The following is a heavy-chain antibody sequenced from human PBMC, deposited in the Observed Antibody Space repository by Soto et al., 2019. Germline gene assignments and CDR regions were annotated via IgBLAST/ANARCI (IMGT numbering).Heavy chain of an antibody. CDR1: GGTFSSYA. CDR3: ARDRARFTMIFDY. D-gene: IGHD3-22*01. CDR2: IIPIFGTA. V-gene: IGHV1-69*13. Sequence: SVKVSCKASGGTFSSYAISWVRQAPGQGLEWMGGIIPIFGTANYAQKFQGRVTITADESTSTAYMELSSLRSEDTAVYYCARDRARFTMIFDYWGQGTLVTVSS. J-gene: IGHJ4*02.